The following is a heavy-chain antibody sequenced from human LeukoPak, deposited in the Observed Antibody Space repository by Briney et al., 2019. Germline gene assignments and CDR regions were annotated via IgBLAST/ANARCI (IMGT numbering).Heavy chain of an antibody. D-gene: IGHD3/OR15-3a*01. Sequence: PGGSLRLSCVASGFTFRNYAMSWVRQAPGKGLEWVGLIRDSGEAFYADFARGRFAISRDESENTLYLQMNSLRVEDTAVYFCARDRAANQDWVEFDPWGQGTPVIVSS. V-gene: IGHV3-23*01. J-gene: IGHJ5*02. CDR3: ARDRAANQDWVEFDP. CDR2: IRDSGEA. CDR1: GFTFRNYA.